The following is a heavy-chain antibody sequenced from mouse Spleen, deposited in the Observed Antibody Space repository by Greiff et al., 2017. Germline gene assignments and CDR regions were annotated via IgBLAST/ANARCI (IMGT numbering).Heavy chain of an antibody. D-gene: IGHD4-1*01. CDR1: GYTFTSYW. CDR2: IHPNSGST. J-gene: IGHJ3*01. Sequence: VKLMESGAELVKPGASVKLSCKASGYTFTSYWMHWVKQRPGQGLEWIGMIHPNSGSTNYNEKFKSKATLTVDKSSSTAYMQLSSLTSEDSAVYYCARLGRFAYWGQGTLVTVSA. V-gene: IGHV1-64*01. CDR3: ARLGRFAY.